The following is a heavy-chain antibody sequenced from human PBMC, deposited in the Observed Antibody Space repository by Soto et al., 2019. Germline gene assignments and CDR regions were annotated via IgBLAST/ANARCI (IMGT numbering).Heavy chain of an antibody. V-gene: IGHV3-23*01. Sequence: VQLLESGGGLVQPGESLRLSCAFSGFIFGNYMMTWVRQAPGKGLEWVSTIRDGGESTYYADSVKGRFTTSRDNSKNTLSLQMDSLGVEDTAVYYCAPHVHCSGGSCHYDAFDIRGQGTMVTVSS. CDR3: APHVHCSGGSCHYDAFDI. CDR2: IRDGGEST. J-gene: IGHJ3*02. D-gene: IGHD2-15*01. CDR1: GFIFGNYM.